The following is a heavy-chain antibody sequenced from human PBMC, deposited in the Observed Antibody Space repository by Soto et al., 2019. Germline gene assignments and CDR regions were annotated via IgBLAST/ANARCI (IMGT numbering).Heavy chain of an antibody. D-gene: IGHD3-3*01. CDR1: GYTFTSYD. J-gene: IGHJ6*03. Sequence: ASVKVSCKASGYTFTSYDINWVRQATGQGLEWMGWMNPNSGNTGYAQKFQGRVTMTRNTSISTAYMELSSLRSEDTAVYYCARGPPPRTIFGVVIIYYYYYMDVWGKGTTVTVSS. CDR3: ARGPPPRTIFGVVIIYYYYYMDV. CDR2: MNPNSGNT. V-gene: IGHV1-8*01.